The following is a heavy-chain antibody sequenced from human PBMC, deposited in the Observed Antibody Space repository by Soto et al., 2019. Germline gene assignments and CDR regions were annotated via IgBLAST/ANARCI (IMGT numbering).Heavy chain of an antibody. CDR1: GFTFSSYA. J-gene: IGHJ4*02. CDR3: ARGATIDY. V-gene: IGHV3-23*01. Sequence: GGSLRLSCAASGFTFSSYAMSWVRQAPGKGREWVALINGGGDSAYYADSVKGRFTISRDNLQNTLFLKRNSLRGEDTAVNYCARGATIDYWGQGT. CDR2: INGGGDSA.